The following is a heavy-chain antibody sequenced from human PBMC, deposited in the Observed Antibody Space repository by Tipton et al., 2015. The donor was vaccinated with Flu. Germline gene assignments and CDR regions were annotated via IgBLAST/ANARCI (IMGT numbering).Heavy chain of an antibody. V-gene: IGHV4-59*11. Sequence: LRLSCTVSGGSISSHYWSWIRQPPGKGLEWIGYIYYSGSISYNPSLKSRVTISVDTSKNQFSLKLSSVTAADTAVYYCVRDLTGVRGFPDTWGQGILVTVSA. D-gene: IGHD3-10*01. CDR3: VRDLTGVRGFPDT. CDR2: IYYSGSI. J-gene: IGHJ5*02. CDR1: GGSISSHY.